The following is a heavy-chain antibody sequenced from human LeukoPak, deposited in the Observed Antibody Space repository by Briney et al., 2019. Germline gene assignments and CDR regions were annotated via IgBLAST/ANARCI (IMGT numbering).Heavy chain of an antibody. CDR3: ARLAGDRSPDY. CDR1: GGSISSGGYY. V-gene: IGHV4-31*03. CDR2: IYYSGST. Sequence: PSETLSLTCTVSGGSISSGGYYWSWIRQHPGKGQEWIGYIYYSGSTYYNPSLKSRVTISVDTSKNQFSLKLSSVTAADTAVYYCARLAGDRSPDYWGQGTLVTVSS. D-gene: IGHD6-19*01. J-gene: IGHJ4*02.